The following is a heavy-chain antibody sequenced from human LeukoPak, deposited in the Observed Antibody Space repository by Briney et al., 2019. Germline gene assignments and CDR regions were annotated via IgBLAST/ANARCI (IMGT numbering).Heavy chain of an antibody. CDR1: GYTFTDHY. CDR2: MNPSNNGA. D-gene: IGHD6-13*01. Sequence: ASVKVSCKASGYTFTDHYIHWVRQAPGQGLEWMGWMNPSNNGANYAQKFQGRVVMTRDTSISRAYVELTRLTSDDTAVYYCTTNAAALDYWGQGTLVTVSS. J-gene: IGHJ4*02. V-gene: IGHV1-2*02. CDR3: TTNAAALDY.